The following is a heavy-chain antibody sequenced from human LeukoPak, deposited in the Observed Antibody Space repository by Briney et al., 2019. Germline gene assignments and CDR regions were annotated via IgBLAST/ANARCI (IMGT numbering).Heavy chain of an antibody. J-gene: IGHJ4*02. D-gene: IGHD5-24*01. CDR3: ARDAETSLAN. CDR2: IYLDGRA. V-gene: IGHV3-66*01. Sequence: PGGSLRLSCAASGFAVSSKYMNWVRQAPGKGLEWATVIYLDGRADYADSVKGRFTISSDNSKNTVYLQMYSLKDEDTAVYYCARDAETSLANWGQGTLVTVSP. CDR1: GFAVSSKY.